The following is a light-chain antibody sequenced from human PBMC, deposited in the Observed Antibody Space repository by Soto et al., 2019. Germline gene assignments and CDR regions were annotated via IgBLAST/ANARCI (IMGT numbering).Light chain of an antibody. J-gene: IGKJ3*01. CDR1: QGISNY. Sequence: DIQMTQSPSSLSASVGDRVTITCRASQGISNYLAWYQQKPGKVPKLLIYAASTLQSGVPSRFGGSGSGTDFTLTISSLQPEDVATYYCQKYNSAPIFTFGPGTKVDIK. CDR3: QKYNSAPIFT. CDR2: AAS. V-gene: IGKV1-27*01.